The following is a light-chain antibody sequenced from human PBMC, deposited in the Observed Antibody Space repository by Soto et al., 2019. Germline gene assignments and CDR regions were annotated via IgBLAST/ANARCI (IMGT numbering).Light chain of an antibody. CDR1: QSVSSN. J-gene: IGKJ1*01. V-gene: IGKV3-15*01. CDR2: GAS. Sequence: EIVMTQSPGTLSVSPGERATLSCRASQSVSSNLAWYQQKPGQAPSLLIYGASTRATGIPARFSGTGSGTEFTLTISSLQSEDFAFYYCQQYSNWPGTFGQGTKVDI. CDR3: QQYSNWPGT.